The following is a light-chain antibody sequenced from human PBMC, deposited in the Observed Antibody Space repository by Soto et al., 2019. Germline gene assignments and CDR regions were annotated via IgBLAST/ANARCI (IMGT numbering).Light chain of an antibody. Sequence: QSALTQPPSASGSPGQSVTIYCTGTSSDVGGYNYVSWYQQHPGKAPKLMIYDVSKRPSGVPDRFSGSRSGNTASLTVSGRQAEDEADYYCSSYAGSNNFGVFGTGTKLTVL. J-gene: IGLJ1*01. CDR3: SSYAGSNNFGV. CDR2: DVS. CDR1: SSDVGGYNY. V-gene: IGLV2-8*01.